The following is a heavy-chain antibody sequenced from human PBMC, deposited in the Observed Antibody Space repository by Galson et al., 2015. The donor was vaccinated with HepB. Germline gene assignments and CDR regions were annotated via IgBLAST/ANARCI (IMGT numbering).Heavy chain of an antibody. CDR1: GFTFSSYW. Sequence: SLRLSCAASGFTFSSYWMSWVRQAPGKGLEWVANIKQDGSEKYYVDSVKGRFTISRDNAKNSLYLQMNSLRAEDTAVYYCAREDCSSTSCFLGSSWYGGAYDYWGQGTLVTVSS. CDR3: AREDCSSTSCFLGSSWYGGAYDY. V-gene: IGHV3-7*01. CDR2: IKQDGSEK. J-gene: IGHJ4*02. D-gene: IGHD2-2*01.